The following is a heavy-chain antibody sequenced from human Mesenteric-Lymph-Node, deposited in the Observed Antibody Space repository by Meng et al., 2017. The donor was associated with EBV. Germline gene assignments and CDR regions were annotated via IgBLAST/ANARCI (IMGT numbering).Heavy chain of an antibody. CDR1: GYTFTSYD. J-gene: IGHJ4*02. Sequence: QGQVVQSGAEVKKPGASVKVSCKASGYTFTSYDVNWVRQAPGQGLEWMGWMNPNSDNTGYAQKFQGRVTMTWDTSISTAYMELSSLRSEDTAVYYCARKESYYGSGSFFFEHWGQGTLVTVSS. CDR2: MNPNSDNT. D-gene: IGHD3-10*01. V-gene: IGHV1-8*01. CDR3: ARKESYYGSGSFFFEH.